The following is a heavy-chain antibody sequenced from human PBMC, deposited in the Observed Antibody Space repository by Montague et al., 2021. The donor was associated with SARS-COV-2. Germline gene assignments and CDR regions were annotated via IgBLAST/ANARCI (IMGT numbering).Heavy chain of an antibody. CDR2: MDWDDDK. V-gene: IGHV2-5*08. J-gene: IGHJ4*02. CDR3: AQWYDDNFGNSMIDY. Sequence: PALVKPTQTLTLTCTFSGFSLSTSGVRVGWIRQPPGKALEWLALMDWDDDKLYSTSLKTRLTISKDTSKNQVVLTMTNMDRVDTATYYCAQWYDDNFGNSMIDYWGQGTLVTVSS. CDR1: GFSLSTSGVR. D-gene: IGHD4-23*01.